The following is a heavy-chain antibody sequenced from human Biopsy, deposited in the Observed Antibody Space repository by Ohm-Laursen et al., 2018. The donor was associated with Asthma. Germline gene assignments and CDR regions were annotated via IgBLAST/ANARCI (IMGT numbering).Heavy chain of an antibody. D-gene: IGHD4-17*01. CDR3: ARGGYYGDRRHHNGVDV. CDR2: VIPIYGTT. CDR1: GDILSSFG. V-gene: IGHV1-69*13. J-gene: IGHJ6*02. Sequence: ASVKVSCKAHGDILSSFGIKWVRKAPGQGLEWMGGVIPIYGTTHTAQKLQGRVTITADESTSTAYMELTSLRKEDTAVYYCARGGYYGDRRHHNGVDVWGQGTTVTVSS.